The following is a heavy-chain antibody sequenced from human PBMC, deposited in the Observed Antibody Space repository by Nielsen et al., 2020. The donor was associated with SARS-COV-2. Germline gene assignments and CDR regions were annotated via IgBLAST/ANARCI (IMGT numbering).Heavy chain of an antibody. D-gene: IGHD4-23*01. CDR2: ISYSGST. V-gene: IGHV4-59*08. J-gene: IGHJ4*02. CDR3: ARFLRGNSARYLDY. CDR1: GGTITSYY. Sequence: SETLSLTCTVSGGTITSYYWSWIRQPPGKGLEWIGYISYSGSTTYNPSLKRRVTISAGTSKNHFSLNLSSVTAADTALYYCARFLRGNSARYLDYWGQGTLVTVSS.